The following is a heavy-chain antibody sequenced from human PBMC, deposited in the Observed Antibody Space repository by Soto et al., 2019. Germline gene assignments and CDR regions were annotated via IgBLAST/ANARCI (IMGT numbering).Heavy chain of an antibody. D-gene: IGHD2-2*01. CDR2: IYHSGTF. J-gene: IGHJ6*02. CDR1: GDSVSSSSC. CDR3: VRSVPAATWQYSGMDV. Sequence: QVRLQESGPGLVEPSGTLSLTCAVSGDSVSSSSCWSWARQAPGKGLEWIGEIYHSGTFNYNPSLAIRVSVSVDKSRNQLSLNLKSVTAADTAVYYCVRSVPAATWQYSGMDVWGQGTTVTVSS. V-gene: IGHV4-4*02.